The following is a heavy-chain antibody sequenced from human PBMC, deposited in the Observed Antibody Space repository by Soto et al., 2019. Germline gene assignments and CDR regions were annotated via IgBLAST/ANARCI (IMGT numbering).Heavy chain of an antibody. CDR3: AKDHHGDYLLNWFDP. CDR2: ISGSGGST. Sequence: VGSLRLSCAVSGFTFSSYAMSWVRQAPGKGLEWVSTISGSGGSTFYADSVKGRFTISRDNSKNTLYLQMNSLRAEDTAVYYCAKDHHGDYLLNWFDPWGQGTLVTVS. D-gene: IGHD4-17*01. V-gene: IGHV3-23*01. J-gene: IGHJ5*02. CDR1: GFTFSSYA.